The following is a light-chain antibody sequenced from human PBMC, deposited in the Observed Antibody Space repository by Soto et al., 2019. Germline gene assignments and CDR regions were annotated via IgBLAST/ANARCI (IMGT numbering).Light chain of an antibody. CDR1: SSDVGGYNY. CDR2: EVS. CDR3: ASWDGSLSGHV. V-gene: IGLV2-8*01. Sequence: QSVLTQPPSASGSPGQSVTISCTGTSSDVGGYNYVSWYQQHPGKAPKVMIYEVSKRPSGVPDRFSGSKSGNTASLTVSGLQAEDEADYYCASWDGSLSGHVFGTGTKLTVL. J-gene: IGLJ1*01.